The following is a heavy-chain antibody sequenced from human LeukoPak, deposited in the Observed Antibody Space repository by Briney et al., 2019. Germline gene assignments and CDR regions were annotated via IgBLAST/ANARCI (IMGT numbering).Heavy chain of an antibody. V-gene: IGHV1-18*01. CDR3: ARLAPHRVLWVDYNSYMDV. Sequence: ASVKVSCKASGYRFTNFGITWVRQAPGQGLEWMGWTIPYDDNPEYGKKFQGRVTMTTDTSTDTAYLEVSSLRPDDTAVYYCARLAPHRVLWVDYNSYMDVWGKGTTVTVSS. CDR1: GYRFTNFG. D-gene: IGHD3-10*01. J-gene: IGHJ6*03. CDR2: TIPYDDNP.